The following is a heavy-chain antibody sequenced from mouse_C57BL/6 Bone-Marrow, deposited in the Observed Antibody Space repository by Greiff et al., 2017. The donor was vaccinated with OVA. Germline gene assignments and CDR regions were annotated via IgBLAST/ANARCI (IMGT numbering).Heavy chain of an antibody. J-gene: IGHJ1*03. Sequence: EVKVEESGEGLVKPGGSLKLSCAASGFTFSSYAMSWVRQTPEKRLEWVAYISSGGDYIYYADTVKGRFTISRDNARNTLYLQMSSLKSEDTAMYYCTRDPFNWYWYFDVWGTGTTVTVSS. CDR2: ISSGGDYI. V-gene: IGHV5-9-1*02. CDR1: GFTFSSYA. CDR3: TRDPFNWYWYFDV. D-gene: IGHD4-1*01.